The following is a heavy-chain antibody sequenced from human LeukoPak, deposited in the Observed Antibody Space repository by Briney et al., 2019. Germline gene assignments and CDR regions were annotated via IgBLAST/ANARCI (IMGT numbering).Heavy chain of an antibody. J-gene: IGHJ5*01. V-gene: IGHV4-4*07. Sequence: SETLSLTCTVSGASIGGSYWSWIRQPAGRGLEWIGRIYSSGSANYNPSLKSRVTMSVDRSKSQFALRMNSVIAADTAVYYCARSNGFAAIDSWAHGIMVTVSS. CDR3: ARSNGFAAIDS. D-gene: IGHD2-8*01. CDR2: IYSSGSA. CDR1: GASIGGSY.